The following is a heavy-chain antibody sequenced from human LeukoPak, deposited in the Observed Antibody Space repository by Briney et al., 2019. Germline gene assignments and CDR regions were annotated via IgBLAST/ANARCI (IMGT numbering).Heavy chain of an antibody. CDR2: ITDGGVNI. D-gene: IGHD1-26*01. CDR1: GFTFNSDG. CDR3: AKGCRGSYHY. V-gene: IGHV3-23*01. Sequence: GGSLRLSCAASGFTFNSDGMPWVRQAPGKGLVWVSSITDGGVNIYYADSVKGRFTISRDNSKNTLFLQMNSLRAEDTAVYYCAKGCRGSYHYWGQGTLVTVSS. J-gene: IGHJ4*02.